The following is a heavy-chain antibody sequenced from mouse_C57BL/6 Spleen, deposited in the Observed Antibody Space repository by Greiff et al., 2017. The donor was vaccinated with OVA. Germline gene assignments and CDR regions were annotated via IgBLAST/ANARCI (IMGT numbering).Heavy chain of an antibody. V-gene: IGHV1-72*01. D-gene: IGHD2-3*01. J-gene: IGHJ4*01. CDR1: GYTFTSYW. Sequence: QVQLQQPGAELVKPGASVKLSCKASGYTFTSYWMHWVKQRPGRGLEWIGRIDPNSGGTKYNEKFKSKATLTVDKPSSTAYMQLSSLTSEDSAVYYCARSWSLYDGYLISMYYWGQGTSVTVSS. CDR3: ARSWSLYDGYLISMYY. CDR2: IDPNSGGT.